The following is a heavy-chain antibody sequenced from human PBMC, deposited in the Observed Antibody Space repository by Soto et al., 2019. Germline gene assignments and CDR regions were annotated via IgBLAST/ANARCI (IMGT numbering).Heavy chain of an antibody. J-gene: IGHJ4*02. D-gene: IGHD3-22*01. Sequence: ALTCTVSGGSISSGGYYWSWIRQHPGKGLEWIGYIYYSGSTYYNPSLKSRVTISVDTSKNQFSLKLSSVTAADTAVYYCARVYYDSSGYWSVFFDYWGQGTLVTVSS. CDR1: GGSISSGGYY. V-gene: IGHV4-31*03. CDR3: ARVYYDSSGYWSVFFDY. CDR2: IYYSGST.